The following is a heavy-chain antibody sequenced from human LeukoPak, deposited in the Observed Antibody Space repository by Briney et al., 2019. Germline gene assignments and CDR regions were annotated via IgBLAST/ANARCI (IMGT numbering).Heavy chain of an antibody. Sequence: GGSLRLSCAASGFTFSSYGMHWVRQAPGKGLEWVAVISYDGSNKYYADSVKGRFTISRDNSKNTLYLQMNSLRAEGTAVYYCAKDLLVVVVAARVGGVDYWGQGTLVTVSS. CDR3: AKDLLVVVVAARVGGVDY. J-gene: IGHJ4*02. CDR1: GFTFSSYG. D-gene: IGHD2-15*01. CDR2: ISYDGSNK. V-gene: IGHV3-30*18.